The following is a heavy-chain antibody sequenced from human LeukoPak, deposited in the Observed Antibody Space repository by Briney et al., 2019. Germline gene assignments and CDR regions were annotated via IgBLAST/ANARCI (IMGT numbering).Heavy chain of an antibody. CDR2: INWNGDNT. CDR1: GFTFSRYW. Sequence: GGSLRLSCAASGFTFSRYWMSWVRQAPGKGLEWVSGINWNGDNTNYADSLKGRFTISRDNAKNSLYLQMNSLRAEDTALYYCARGSTHYDVLTGYHYYFDYWGQGTLVTVSS. J-gene: IGHJ4*02. CDR3: ARGSTHYDVLTGYHYYFDY. D-gene: IGHD3-9*01. V-gene: IGHV3-20*04.